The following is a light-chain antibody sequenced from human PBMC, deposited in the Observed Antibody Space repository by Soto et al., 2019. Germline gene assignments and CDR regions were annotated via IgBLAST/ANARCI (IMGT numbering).Light chain of an antibody. J-gene: IGKJ1*01. Sequence: EIVLTQSPGTLSLSPGERATLSCRASQSVSNNYLAWYQQKPGQAPRLLIYGVSTRATGIPARFSGSGSGTEFALTISSLQSEDFAVYYCQQYNDWPETFGQGTKVDIK. CDR2: GVS. V-gene: IGKV3-15*01. CDR3: QQYNDWPET. CDR1: QSVSNN.